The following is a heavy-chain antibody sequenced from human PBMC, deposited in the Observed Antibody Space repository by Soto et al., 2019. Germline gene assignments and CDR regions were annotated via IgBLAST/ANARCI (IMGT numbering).Heavy chain of an antibody. J-gene: IGHJ6*02. CDR3: AIERGYDYVWGSYRYTGDYYYGMDV. CDR2: ISAYNGNT. D-gene: IGHD3-16*02. Sequence: SVKVSGKASGYTFTSYGISWVRQAPGQGLEWMGWISAYNGNTNYAQKLQGRVTMTTDTSTSTAYMELRSLRSDDTAVYYCAIERGYDYVWGSYRYTGDYYYGMDVWGQGTTVTVSS. V-gene: IGHV1-18*04. CDR1: GYTFTSYG.